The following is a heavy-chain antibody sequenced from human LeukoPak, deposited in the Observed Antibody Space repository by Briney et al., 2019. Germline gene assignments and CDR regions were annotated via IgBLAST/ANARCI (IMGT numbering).Heavy chain of an antibody. CDR1: GYS. J-gene: IGHJ1*01. CDR2: IDHSGSI. V-gene: IGHV4-34*01. CDR3: AREAQYCSGGSCYGGFFQD. D-gene: IGHD2-15*01. Sequence: SETLSLTCAVSGYSSSWIRQPPGTGLEWLAEIDHSGSINYNPSLKSRVTISVDTSKNQFSLKLDSVTAEDTAVYYCAREAQYCSGGSCYGGFFQDWGQGTLVTVSS.